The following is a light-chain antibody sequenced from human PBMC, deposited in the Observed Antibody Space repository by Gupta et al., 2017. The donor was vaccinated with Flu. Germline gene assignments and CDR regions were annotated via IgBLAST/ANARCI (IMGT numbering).Light chain of an antibody. CDR1: KLGDKY. Sequence: SYELTQPPSVSVSPGQTASITCSGDKLGDKYACWYQQKPGQSPVLVIYQDSKRPSGIPERFSGSNSGNTATLTISGTQARDEADYYCQSWDSSTACYVFGTGTKVTVL. V-gene: IGLV3-1*01. CDR3: QSWDSSTACYV. J-gene: IGLJ1*01. CDR2: QDS.